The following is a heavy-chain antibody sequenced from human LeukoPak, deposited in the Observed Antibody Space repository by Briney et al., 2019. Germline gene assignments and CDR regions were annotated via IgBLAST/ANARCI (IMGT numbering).Heavy chain of an antibody. CDR2: IKSKTDGGTT. CDR3: AREKGTIFGPAGDY. J-gene: IGHJ4*02. D-gene: IGHD3-3*01. CDR1: GFTFSNAW. V-gene: IGHV3-15*01. Sequence: GGSLRLSCAASGFTFSNAWMSWVRQAPGKGLEWVGRIKSKTDGGTTDYAAPVKGRFTISRDDSKNTLYLQMNSLRAEDTAVYYCAREKGTIFGPAGDYWGQRTLLSVSS.